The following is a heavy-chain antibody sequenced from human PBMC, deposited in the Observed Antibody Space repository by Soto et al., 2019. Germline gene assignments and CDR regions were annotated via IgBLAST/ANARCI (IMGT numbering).Heavy chain of an antibody. V-gene: IGHV1-3*01. CDR2: INAGNGNT. CDR3: ARSTRNYYGSGSYYIPYYFDY. D-gene: IGHD3-10*01. CDR1: GYTFTSYA. J-gene: IGHJ4*02. Sequence: ASVKVSCKASGYTFTSYAMRWVRQAPGQRLEWMGWINAGNGNTKYSQKFQGRVTITRDTSASTAYMELSSLRSEDTAVYYCARSTRNYYGSGSYYIPYYFDYWGQGTLVTVS.